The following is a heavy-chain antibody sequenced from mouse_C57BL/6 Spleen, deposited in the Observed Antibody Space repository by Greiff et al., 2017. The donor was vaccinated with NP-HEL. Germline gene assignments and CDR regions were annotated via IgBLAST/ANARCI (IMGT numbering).Heavy chain of an antibody. CDR3: ARGRLRRGGTYYFDY. V-gene: IGHV1-18*01. CDR1: GYTFTDYN. Sequence: EVQLQQSGPELVKPGASVKIPCKASGYTFTDYNMDWVKQSHGKSLEWIGDINPNNGGTIYNQKFKGKATLTVDKSSSTAYMELRSLTSEDTAVYYCARGRLRRGGTYYFDYWGQGTTLTVSS. J-gene: IGHJ2*01. CDR2: INPNNGGT. D-gene: IGHD2-4*01.